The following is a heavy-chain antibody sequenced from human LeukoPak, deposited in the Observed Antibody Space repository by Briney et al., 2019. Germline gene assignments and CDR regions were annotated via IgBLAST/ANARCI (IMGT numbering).Heavy chain of an antibody. CDR3: VGHETPYYYIDV. J-gene: IGHJ6*03. Sequence: PPETLSLTCTVSGASISSYYWSWIRQSPEKGLEWIGSISQRGITYYNPSLQSRVTVSRDKSNNQLSLGLTSVTAADTAIYYCVGHETPYYYIDVWGKGTTVIISS. V-gene: IGHV4-59*05. CDR2: ISQRGIT. CDR1: GASISSYY.